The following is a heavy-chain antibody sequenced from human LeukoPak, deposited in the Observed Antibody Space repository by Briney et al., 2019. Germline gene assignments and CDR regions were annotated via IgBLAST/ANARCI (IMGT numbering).Heavy chain of an antibody. J-gene: IGHJ5*02. CDR3: AREMVGATKANWFDP. CDR1: GDSFTKYY. CDR2: INPSDGST. V-gene: IGHV1-46*01. D-gene: IGHD1-26*01. Sequence: ASVKVSCKASGDSFTKYYMHWVRQAPGQGLEWMGIINPSDGSTTYTQKFQGRVTMTTDTSTSTVNMELSSLRSEDTAVYYCAREMVGATKANWFDPWGQGTLVTVSS.